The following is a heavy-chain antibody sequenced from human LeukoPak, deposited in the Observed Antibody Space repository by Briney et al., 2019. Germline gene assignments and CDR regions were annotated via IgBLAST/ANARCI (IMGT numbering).Heavy chain of an antibody. Sequence: PGGSLRLSCAASGFTFSDYYMSWIRQAPGKGLEWVSYIGSSGSPIYYADPVRGRFTISRDNAKNSLFLQVNSLRAEDTAVYYCARPPTVTTAGYYFGYWGQGTLVTVSS. V-gene: IGHV3-11*04. J-gene: IGHJ4*02. CDR1: GFTFSDYY. CDR3: ARPPTVTTAGYYFGY. D-gene: IGHD4-17*01. CDR2: IGSSGSPI.